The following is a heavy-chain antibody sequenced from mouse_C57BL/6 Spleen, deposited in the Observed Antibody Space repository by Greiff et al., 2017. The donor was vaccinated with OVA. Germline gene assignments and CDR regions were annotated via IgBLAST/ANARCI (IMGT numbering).Heavy chain of an antibody. CDR3: TGGYYGSSYGYFDV. V-gene: IGHV6-3*01. CDR1: GFTFSNYW. CDR2: IRLKSDNYAT. J-gene: IGHJ1*03. D-gene: IGHD1-1*01. Sequence: EVMLVESGGGLVQPGGSMKLSCVASGFTFSNYWMNWVRQSPEKGLEWVAQIRLKSDNYATHYAESVKGRFTISRDDSKSSVYLQMNNLRAEDTGIYYCTGGYYGSSYGYFDVWGTGTTVTVSS.